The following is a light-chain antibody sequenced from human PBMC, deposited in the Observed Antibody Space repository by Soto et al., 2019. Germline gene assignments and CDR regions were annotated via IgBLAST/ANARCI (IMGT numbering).Light chain of an antibody. CDR2: RAS. V-gene: IGKV3-15*01. J-gene: IGKJ1*01. Sequence: MTQSPAKLSVSQGKGATSSWPASQTIYSNGAWYQLRPGQAPRFLIYRASARATGIPARFSGSGSGTEFTLTIGSLQSEDSAVYYCQQYQNLWTFGQGTKVDI. CDR1: QTIYSN. CDR3: QQYQNLWT.